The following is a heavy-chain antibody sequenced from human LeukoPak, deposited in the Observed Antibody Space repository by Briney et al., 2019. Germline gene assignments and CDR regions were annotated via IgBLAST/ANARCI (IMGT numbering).Heavy chain of an antibody. CDR3: AKVEPSSSWTFDY. Sequence: PGGSLRLSCAASGFTFSSYGMHWVRQAPGKGLEWVAVISYDGSNKYYADSVKGRFTISRDNSKNTLYLQMNSLRAEDTAVYYCAKVEPSSSWTFDYWGQGTLVTVSS. D-gene: IGHD6-13*01. CDR2: ISYDGSNK. CDR1: GFTFSSYG. V-gene: IGHV3-30*18. J-gene: IGHJ4*02.